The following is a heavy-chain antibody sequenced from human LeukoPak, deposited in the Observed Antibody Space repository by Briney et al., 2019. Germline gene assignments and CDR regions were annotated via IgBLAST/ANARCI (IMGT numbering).Heavy chain of an antibody. V-gene: IGHV4-34*01. Sequence: SETLSLTCAVYGGSFSDYYWSWIRQPPGKGLEWIGEISHSGSTNYNPSLKSRVTISVDTSKNQFSLKLSSVTAADTAVYYCARDNLYSYCSSTSCQYYFDYWGQGTLVTVSS. J-gene: IGHJ4*02. D-gene: IGHD2-2*01. CDR2: ISHSGST. CDR3: ARDNLYSYCSSTSCQYYFDY. CDR1: GGSFSDYY.